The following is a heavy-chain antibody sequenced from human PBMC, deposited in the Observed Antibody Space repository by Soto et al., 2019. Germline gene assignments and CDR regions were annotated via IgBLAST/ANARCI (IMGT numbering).Heavy chain of an antibody. CDR3: ARQVVVTAFAY. CDR1: GFTFDDYG. J-gene: IGHJ4*02. CDR2: ISWNSGSI. V-gene: IGHV3-9*01. D-gene: IGHD2-21*02. Sequence: EVQLVESGGGLVQPGRSLRLSCAASGFTFDDYGMHWFRQAPGKGLEWVSGISWNSGSIGYADSVKGRFTISRDNAKNSLYLQMNSLSAEATALYYCARQVVVTAFAYGGQGTLFTFAA.